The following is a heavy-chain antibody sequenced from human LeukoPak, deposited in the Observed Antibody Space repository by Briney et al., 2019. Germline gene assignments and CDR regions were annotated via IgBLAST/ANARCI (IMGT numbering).Heavy chain of an antibody. J-gene: IGHJ4*02. Sequence: GGSLRLSCAVSGFGVHTFAMSWVRQAPGKGLEWLASITKYDGRLYYADSVRGRFTISRDTSQNELYLQMNSLRVDESAIYYCAKDHSADGWPTFEYWGRGTLVTVSS. CDR3: AKDHSADGWPTFEY. D-gene: IGHD5-24*01. CDR2: ITKYDGRL. CDR1: GFGVHTFA. V-gene: IGHV3-23*01.